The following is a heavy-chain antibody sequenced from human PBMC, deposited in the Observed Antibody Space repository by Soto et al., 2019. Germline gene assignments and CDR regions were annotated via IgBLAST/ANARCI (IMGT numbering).Heavy chain of an antibody. Sequence: GGSLRLSCAASGFTFSSYWMSWVRQAPGKGLEWVANIKQDGSGKYYVDSVKGRFTISRDNSKNSLNLQMNSLRAEDTAVYYCARRSSSWYFDYWGQGTVLTVSS. CDR1: GFTFSSYW. D-gene: IGHD6-13*01. CDR3: ARRSSSWYFDY. J-gene: IGHJ4*02. CDR2: IKQDGSGK. V-gene: IGHV3-7*05.